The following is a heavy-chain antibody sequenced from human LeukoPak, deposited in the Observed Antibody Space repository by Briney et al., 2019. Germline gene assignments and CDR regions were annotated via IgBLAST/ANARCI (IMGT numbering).Heavy chain of an antibody. Sequence: SETLSLTCTVSGYSITSGYYWAWIRQPPGKGLEWIGTIYHRGSTNYNPSLKSRVTISVDTSKNQFSLKLSSVTAADTAVYYCARRVLRYFDWLLHDAFDIWGQGTMVTVSS. CDR2: IYHRGST. CDR3: ARRVLRYFDWLLHDAFDI. V-gene: IGHV4-38-2*02. J-gene: IGHJ3*02. CDR1: GYSITSGYY. D-gene: IGHD3-9*01.